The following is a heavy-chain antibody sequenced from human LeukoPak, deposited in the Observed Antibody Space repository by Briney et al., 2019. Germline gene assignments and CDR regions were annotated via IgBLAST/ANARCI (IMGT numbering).Heavy chain of an antibody. D-gene: IGHD3-22*01. CDR1: GYSISSGYY. J-gene: IGHJ4*02. CDR2: IYHSAST. CDR3: ARGIYDSSGSPGY. Sequence: SETLSLTCTVSGYSISSGYYWGWIRQPPGKGLEWIGSIYHSASTYYNPSLKSRVTISVDTSKNQFSLKLSSVTAADTAVYYCARGIYDSSGSPGYWGQGTLVTVSS. V-gene: IGHV4-38-2*02.